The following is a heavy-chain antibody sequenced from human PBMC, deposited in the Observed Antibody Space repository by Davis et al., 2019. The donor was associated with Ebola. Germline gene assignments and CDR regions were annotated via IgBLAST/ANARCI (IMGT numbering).Heavy chain of an antibody. D-gene: IGHD3-22*01. CDR2: ISSNGGST. CDR1: GFTFSSYA. CDR3: ARDLRWGYYDSSGPGRGDY. V-gene: IGHV3-64*01. Sequence: GESLKISCAASGFTFSSYAMHWVHQAPGKGLEYVSAISSNGGSTYYANSVKGRFTISRDNSKNTLYLQMGSLRAEDMAVYYCARDLRWGYYDSSGPGRGDYWGQGTLVTVSS. J-gene: IGHJ4*02.